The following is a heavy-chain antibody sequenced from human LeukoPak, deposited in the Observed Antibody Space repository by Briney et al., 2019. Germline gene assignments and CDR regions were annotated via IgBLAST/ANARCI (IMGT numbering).Heavy chain of an antibody. CDR1: GFTFSSYE. CDR2: ISSSGSTI. J-gene: IGHJ6*04. Sequence: GGSQRLSCAASGFTFSSYETNWVRQAPGKGLEGVSYISSSGSTIYYADSVKDRFTISRDNAKNSLYLQMNSLRAEDTAVYYCAELGITMIGGVWGKGTTVTISS. D-gene: IGHD3-10*02. V-gene: IGHV3-48*03. CDR3: AELGITMIGGV.